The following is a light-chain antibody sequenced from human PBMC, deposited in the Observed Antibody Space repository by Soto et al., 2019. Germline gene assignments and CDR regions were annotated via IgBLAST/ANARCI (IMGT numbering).Light chain of an antibody. V-gene: IGKV2-30*02. CDR1: QSLVHSDGIAY. CDR2: KVS. Sequence: DVVMTQSPLSPPVTLGQPASISCRSNQSLVHSDGIAYFSWFXQRTGRSPRXLIYKVSNRDSGVPARFSGSGSGTDFALKISRVEAEDGGVYDGMQGTHWPITFGQGTRLEIK. CDR3: MQGTHWPIT. J-gene: IGKJ5*01.